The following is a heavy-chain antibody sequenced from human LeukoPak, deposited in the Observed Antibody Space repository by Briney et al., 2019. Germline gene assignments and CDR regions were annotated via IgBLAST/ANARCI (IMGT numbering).Heavy chain of an antibody. CDR3: ARDLDRGELWLDY. Sequence: ASVKVSCKASGYTFTGYYMHWVRQAPGQGLEWMGWINPNSGGTNYAQKFQGRVTMTRDTSISTAYMELSRLRSDDTAVYYRARDLDRGELWLDYWGQGTLVTVSS. CDR1: GYTFTGYY. J-gene: IGHJ4*02. V-gene: IGHV1-2*02. CDR2: INPNSGGT. D-gene: IGHD5-18*01.